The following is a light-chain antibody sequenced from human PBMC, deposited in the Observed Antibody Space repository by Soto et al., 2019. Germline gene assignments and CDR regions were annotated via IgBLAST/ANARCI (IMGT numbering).Light chain of an antibody. Sequence: IPMTQSPSTLSASVGDSVPITCRASRNINNWLAWCQQKPGRAPALLIFDVSNLESGVPSRFSGSGSGTEFTLTISSLQPDDFATDYCQQYNSYSTFGQGTKVDIK. CDR1: RNINNW. CDR3: QQYNSYST. J-gene: IGKJ1*01. CDR2: DVS. V-gene: IGKV1-5*01.